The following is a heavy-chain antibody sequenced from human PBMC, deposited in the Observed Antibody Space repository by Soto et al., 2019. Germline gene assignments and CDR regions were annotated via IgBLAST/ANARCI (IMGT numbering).Heavy chain of an antibody. J-gene: IGHJ4*02. D-gene: IGHD2-21*02. Sequence: DVQLLESGGGLVQPVGSLRLSCAAAGVTFSSYAMCWVRQGPGKGLEWVAVVSIGGSTHYADSVRGRFTISSDNSKNTLSLQMNSMTAADTAVYFCAKRRGACWHVDYWGQGALVNVSS. CDR2: VSIGGST. V-gene: IGHV3-23*01. CDR3: AKRRGACWHVDY. CDR1: GVTFSSYA.